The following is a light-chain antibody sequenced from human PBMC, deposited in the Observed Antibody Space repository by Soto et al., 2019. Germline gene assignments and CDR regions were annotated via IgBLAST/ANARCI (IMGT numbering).Light chain of an antibody. CDR1: NGDIGSYDL. J-gene: IGLJ2*01. CDR2: EVN. CDR3: CSYAGSNSLL. V-gene: IGLV2-23*01. Sequence: QSALTQPASVSGSPGQSITISGTGTNGDIGSYDLVSWYQRYPGEAPKLIIYEVNKRPSGISNRFSGSKSGNTASLTISGLQAEDEAEDDCCSYAGSNSLLFGGGTKLTVL.